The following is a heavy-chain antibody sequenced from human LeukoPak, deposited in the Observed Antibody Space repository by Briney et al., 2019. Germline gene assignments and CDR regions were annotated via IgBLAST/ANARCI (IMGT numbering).Heavy chain of an antibody. Sequence: GGSLRLSCVASGFTFSSYSMNWVRQAPGKGLEWISCISSSSSYIYYADSVKGRFTISRDNAKNSVYLQMNSLRAEDTAVYYCARGGYSGTYYFDYWGQGTLVTVSS. CDR3: ARGGYSGTYYFDY. V-gene: IGHV3-21*01. CDR1: GFTFSSYS. J-gene: IGHJ4*02. CDR2: ISSSSSYI. D-gene: IGHD1-26*01.